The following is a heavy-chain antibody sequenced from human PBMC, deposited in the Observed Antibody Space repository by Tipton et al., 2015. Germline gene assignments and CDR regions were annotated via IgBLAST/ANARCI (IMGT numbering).Heavy chain of an antibody. Sequence: SLRLSCAASGFTFSDFYMSWIRQAPGKGLEWVAGISGSGSSAHYADSVKGRFTISRDNSRNTVYLQMNSLRVEDTAVYYCAKDWGWWELGVAHWGQGTLVAVSS. CDR3: AKDWGWWELGVAH. J-gene: IGHJ4*02. V-gene: IGHV3-11*01. CDR1: GFTFSDFY. D-gene: IGHD3-10*01. CDR2: ISGSGSSA.